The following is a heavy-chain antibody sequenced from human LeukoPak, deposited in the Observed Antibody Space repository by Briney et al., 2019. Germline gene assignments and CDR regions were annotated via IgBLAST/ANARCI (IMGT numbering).Heavy chain of an antibody. CDR2: IWYDGRDK. CDR3: AKDPYSYGSYFDY. D-gene: IGHD5-18*01. Sequence: GGSLRLSCAASGFTFSGCGMHWVRQTPGKGLEWVAFIWYDGRDKYYADSVKGRFTISRDNSKNTLYLQMNSLRAEDTAIYYCAKDPYSYGSYFDYWGQGTLVTVSS. CDR1: GFTFSGCG. J-gene: IGHJ4*02. V-gene: IGHV3-30*02.